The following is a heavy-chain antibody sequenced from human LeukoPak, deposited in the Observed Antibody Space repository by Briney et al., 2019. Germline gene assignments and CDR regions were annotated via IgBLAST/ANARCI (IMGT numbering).Heavy chain of an antibody. CDR2: INPSSGST. V-gene: IGHV1-46*01. D-gene: IGHD6-13*01. Sequence: ASVKVSCKASGSTFTRYYIHWVRQAPGQGLDWMRMINPSSGSTRFAQMFQDRVTMTRDTSTSAVYMELSSLTSEDTAMYYCARTYSSSWSYCDSWGQGTLVTVSS. CDR1: GSTFTRYY. J-gene: IGHJ4*02. CDR3: ARTYSSSWSYCDS.